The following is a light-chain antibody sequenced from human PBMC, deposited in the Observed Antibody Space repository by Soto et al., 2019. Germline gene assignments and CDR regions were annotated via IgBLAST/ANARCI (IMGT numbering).Light chain of an antibody. Sequence: VLTQSPAILSLSPGERATLSYRASQSVSVNFVWHQPNPGQAPRPLIYSASDRAPGIPARFSGSGSGTDFTLTISGLQSEDFAVYSCQQREHWPPITFGEGTRREIK. CDR3: QQREHWPPIT. J-gene: IGKJ5*01. CDR1: QSVSVN. V-gene: IGKV3-11*01. CDR2: SAS.